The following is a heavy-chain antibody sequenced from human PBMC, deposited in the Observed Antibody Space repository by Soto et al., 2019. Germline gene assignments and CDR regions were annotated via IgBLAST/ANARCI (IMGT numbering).Heavy chain of an antibody. CDR1: GFTFSSYS. CDR3: ARNQGYCSSTSCYTSPYYYYYYGMDV. CDR2: ISSSSSYI. D-gene: IGHD2-2*02. V-gene: IGHV3-21*01. J-gene: IGHJ6*02. Sequence: GGSLRLSCAASGFTFSSYSMNWVRQAPGKGLEWVSSISSSSSYIYYADSVKGRFTISRDNAKNSLYLQMNSLRAEDTAVYYCARNQGYCSSTSCYTSPYYYYYYGMDVWGQGTTVTV.